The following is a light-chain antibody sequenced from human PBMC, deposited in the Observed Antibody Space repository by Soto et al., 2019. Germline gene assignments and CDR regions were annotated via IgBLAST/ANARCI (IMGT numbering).Light chain of an antibody. CDR1: KNDIGVYDF. V-gene: IGLV2-8*01. Sequence: QFVRAQPPSASGSPRQSVTISCTGTKNDIGVYDFVSWHQHHPGKAPRLIIYEVVQRPSGVPDRFSGSKSGNTASLTVSGLQAADEADYFCKSYAGSNTYVFGSGTKVTVL. CDR2: EVV. CDR3: KSYAGSNTYV. J-gene: IGLJ1*01.